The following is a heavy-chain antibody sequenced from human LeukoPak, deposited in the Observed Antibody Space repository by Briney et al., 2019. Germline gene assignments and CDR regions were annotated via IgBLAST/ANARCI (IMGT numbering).Heavy chain of an antibody. CDR3: AREAGGVSDY. CDR1: GYIFSDYY. V-gene: IGHV1-2*02. Sequence: GASVKVSCKASGYIFSDYYVHWVRQAPGQGLEWMAWIKPNNGGTTFAQKFQGRVTLTRDTSISTAYMQLNGLRSEDTAMYYCAREAGGVSDYWGQGTLVTVSS. D-gene: IGHD2-8*02. CDR2: IKPNNGGT. J-gene: IGHJ4*02.